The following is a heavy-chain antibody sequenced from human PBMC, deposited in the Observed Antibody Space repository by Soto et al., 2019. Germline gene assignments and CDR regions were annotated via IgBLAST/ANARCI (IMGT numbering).Heavy chain of an antibody. CDR2: ISDDGDKR. V-gene: IGHV3-30*18. CDR1: GFTFSNYG. CDR3: AKARVRIVGANSFDY. J-gene: IGHJ4*02. D-gene: IGHD1-26*01. Sequence: GESLKISCVGSGFTFSNYGMHWVRQPPGKGLEWVALISDDGDKRYYADSVRGRLIISRDNSKDTLYPQMNSLGPDDTAVYFCAKARVRIVGANSFDYWGQGTPVTVSS.